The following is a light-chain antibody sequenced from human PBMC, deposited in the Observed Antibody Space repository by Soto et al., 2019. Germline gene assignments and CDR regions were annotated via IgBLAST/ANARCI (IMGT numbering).Light chain of an antibody. J-gene: IGKJ3*01. CDR2: DAS. V-gene: IGKV1-33*01. CDR1: QDISNY. CDR3: QEYDHLP. Sequence: DIKMTQSPSSLSASVGDRVTITCQASQDISNYLNWYQQKPGKAPKLLIYDASNLETGVPSRFSGSGSWTDFTFTISSLQPEAIATYYCQEYDHLPFGPGTKVDIK.